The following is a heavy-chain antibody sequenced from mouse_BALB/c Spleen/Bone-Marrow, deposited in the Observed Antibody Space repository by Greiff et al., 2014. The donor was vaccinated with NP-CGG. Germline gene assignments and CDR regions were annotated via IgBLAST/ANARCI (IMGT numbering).Heavy chain of an antibody. V-gene: IGHV5-12*02. Sequence: EVQLVESGGGLVQPGGSLKLSCATSGFTLSDYYMYWVRQTPEKRLEWVAYITKGGGSTYYPDIVKGRFTISRDNAKNTLYLQMSRLKSEDTAMYYCARQLAYAMDYWGQGTSVTVSS. CDR3: ARQLAYAMDY. J-gene: IGHJ4*01. D-gene: IGHD4-1*01. CDR1: GFTLSDYY. CDR2: ITKGGGST.